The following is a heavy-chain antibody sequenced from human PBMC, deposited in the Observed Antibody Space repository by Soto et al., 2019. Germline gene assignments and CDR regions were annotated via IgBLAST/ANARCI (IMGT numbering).Heavy chain of an antibody. CDR1: GYTFTSYD. V-gene: IGHV1-8*01. CDR2: MNPNSGNT. Sequence: QVQLVQSGAEVKKPGASVKVSCKASGYTFTSYDINWVRQATGQGLEWMGWMNPNSGNTGYAQKFQGRVTMTSNTSISTAYMELRRLRSEATAVYYYARGPLFGSPYYDYIWGSFDDAFDIWGQGTMVTVSS. CDR3: ARGPLFGSPYYDYIWGSFDDAFDI. J-gene: IGHJ3*02. D-gene: IGHD3-16*01.